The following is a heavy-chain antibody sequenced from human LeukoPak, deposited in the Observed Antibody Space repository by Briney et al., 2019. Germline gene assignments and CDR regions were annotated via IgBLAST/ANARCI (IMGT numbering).Heavy chain of an antibody. V-gene: IGHV4-59*01. CDR2: IYYSGGT. Sequence: SETLSLTCTVSGGSMSSYYWSWIRQSPGKGLEWIGYIYYSGGTKYNPSLKSRVTISVDTSKSQFSLKLSSVTAADTAVYYCARGWAAAAVSNWFDPWGQGTLVTVSS. CDR1: GGSMSSYY. J-gene: IGHJ5*02. D-gene: IGHD6-13*01. CDR3: ARGWAAAAVSNWFDP.